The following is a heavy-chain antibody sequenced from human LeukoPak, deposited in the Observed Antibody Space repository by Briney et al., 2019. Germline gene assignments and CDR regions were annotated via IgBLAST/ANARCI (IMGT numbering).Heavy chain of an antibody. J-gene: IGHJ6*03. D-gene: IGHD3-22*01. V-gene: IGHV4-39*07. Sequence: SETLSLTCTVSGGSISRSGYYWGWIRQPPGKGLEWIGSIYYSGSTYYNPSLKSRVTISVDTSKNQFSLKLSSVTAADTAVYYCARVSYYDSSGYYYYYYYMDVWGKGTTVTVSS. CDR2: IYYSGST. CDR1: GGSISRSGYY. CDR3: ARVSYYDSSGYYYYYYYMDV.